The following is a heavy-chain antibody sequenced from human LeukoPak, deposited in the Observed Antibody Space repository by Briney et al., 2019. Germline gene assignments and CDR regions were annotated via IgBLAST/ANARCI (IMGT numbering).Heavy chain of an antibody. CDR2: IWYDGSNK. D-gene: IGHD2-2*01. V-gene: IGHV3-33*06. CDR1: GFTFSSYG. CDR3: AKDGQLPFHDKNWFDP. J-gene: IGHJ5*02. Sequence: GGSLRLSCAASGFTFSSYGMHWVRQAPGKGREGVAVIWYDGSNKYYADSVKGRFTISRDNSKNTLYLQMNSLRAEDTAVYYCAKDGQLPFHDKNWFDPWGQGTLVTVSS.